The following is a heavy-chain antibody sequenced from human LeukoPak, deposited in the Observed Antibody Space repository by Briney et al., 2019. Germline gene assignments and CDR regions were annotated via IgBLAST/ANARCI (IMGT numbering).Heavy chain of an antibody. CDR1: GFTFSSCS. V-gene: IGHV3-21*01. CDR2: ISSSSSYI. D-gene: IGHD5-18*01. J-gene: IGHJ5*02. Sequence: GGSLRLSCAVSGFTFSSCSMNWVRQAPGRGLEWVSSISSSSSYIYYADSVKGRFTISRDNAKNSLYLQMNSLRADDTAVYYCARDNSTSYNWFGPWGQGTLVTVSS. CDR3: ARDNSTSYNWFGP.